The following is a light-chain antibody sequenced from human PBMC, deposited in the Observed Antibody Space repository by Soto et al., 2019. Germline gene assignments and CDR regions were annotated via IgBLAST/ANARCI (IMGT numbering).Light chain of an antibody. V-gene: IGKV1-39*01. CDR1: QTINTY. Sequence: DIQMTQSPSSLSASLGDRFTITCRASQTINTYLNWYQQKPGKAPKLLIHAASSLQSGVPSRFSGSGSGTDFTLTISSLQPEDIATYYCQESYSTSFGQGTKVDIK. J-gene: IGKJ1*01. CDR2: AAS. CDR3: QESYSTS.